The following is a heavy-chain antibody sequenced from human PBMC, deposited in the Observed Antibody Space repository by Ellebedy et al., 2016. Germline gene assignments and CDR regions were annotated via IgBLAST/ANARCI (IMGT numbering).Heavy chain of an antibody. CDR3: ARGETQYSSQFGY. J-gene: IGHJ4*02. CDR1: GGSISSYY. CDR2: IYYSGST. V-gene: IGHV4-59*01. D-gene: IGHD5-18*01. Sequence: SETLSLTCTVSGGSISSYYWSWIRQPPGKGLEWIGYIYYSGSTNYNPSLKSRVTISVDTSKNQFSLKLSSVTAADTAVYYCARGETQYSSQFGYWGQGTLVTVSS.